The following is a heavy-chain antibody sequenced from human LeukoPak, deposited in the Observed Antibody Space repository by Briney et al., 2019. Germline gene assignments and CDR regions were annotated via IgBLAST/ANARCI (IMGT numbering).Heavy chain of an antibody. Sequence: ASVRVSCKASGYSFTSHYMHWVRQAPGQGLEWMGLINPSGSSTLYAQKFQGRVTMTRDMSTTTDYMELSSLRSEDTAVYYCARDNSVGDIAWWFDPWGQGTLVTVSS. J-gene: IGHJ5*02. CDR3: ARDNSVGDIAWWFDP. CDR2: INPSGSST. D-gene: IGHD3-16*02. V-gene: IGHV1-46*01. CDR1: GYSFTSHY.